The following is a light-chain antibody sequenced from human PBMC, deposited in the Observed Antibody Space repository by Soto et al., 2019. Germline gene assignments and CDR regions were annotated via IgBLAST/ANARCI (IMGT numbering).Light chain of an antibody. J-gene: IGKJ2*01. CDR2: WAS. CDR1: QSVLFSSNNKNY. Sequence: DIVMTQFPDSLAVPLGERATINCKSSQSVLFSSNNKNYLAWYQQKPGQPPKLLIYWASTRESGVPDRFSGSGSGTDFTLTISSLQAEDVAVYYCQQYYSTPYTFGLGTKLEIK. CDR3: QQYYSTPYT. V-gene: IGKV4-1*01.